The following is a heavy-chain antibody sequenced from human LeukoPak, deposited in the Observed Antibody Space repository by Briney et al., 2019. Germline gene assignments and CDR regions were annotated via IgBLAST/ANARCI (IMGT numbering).Heavy chain of an antibody. Sequence: GGSLRLSCAASGFTFSSYSMNWVRQAPGKGLEWVSSISSSSSYIYYADSVKGRFTISRDNAKNSLYLQMNSLRAEDTAVYYCARESSGSYYFDYWGQGTLVTVSS. J-gene: IGHJ4*02. CDR3: ARESSGSYYFDY. D-gene: IGHD1-26*01. CDR1: GFTFSSYS. V-gene: IGHV3-21*01. CDR2: ISSSSSYI.